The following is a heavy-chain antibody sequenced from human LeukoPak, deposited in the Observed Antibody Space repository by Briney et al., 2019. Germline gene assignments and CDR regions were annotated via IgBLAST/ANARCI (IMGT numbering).Heavy chain of an antibody. CDR1: GYTFTSYG. CDR2: VSAYNGNT. D-gene: IGHD3-3*01. Sequence: ASVKVSCKASGYTFTSYGISWVRQAPGQGLEWMGWVSAYNGNTNYAQKLQGRVTMTRNTSISTAYMELSSLRSEDTAVYYCARAPPKGFWSGYRRGWFDPWGQGTLVTVSS. V-gene: IGHV1-18*01. J-gene: IGHJ5*02. CDR3: ARAPPKGFWSGYRRGWFDP.